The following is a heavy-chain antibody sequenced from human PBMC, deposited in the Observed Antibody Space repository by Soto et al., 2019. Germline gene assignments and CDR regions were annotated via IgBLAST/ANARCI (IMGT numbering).Heavy chain of an antibody. CDR3: AKDSPVGHFDWLLRFDY. CDR1: GFTLSSYS. D-gene: IGHD3-9*01. Sequence: PGGSLRLSCAASGFTLSSYSMNWVRQAPGKGLEWVSYISSSSSSTIYYADSVKGRFTISRDNAKNSLYLQMNSLRAEDTAVYYCAKDSPVGHFDWLLRFDYWGQGTLVTSPQ. J-gene: IGHJ4*02. CDR2: ISSSSSSTI. V-gene: IGHV3-48*01.